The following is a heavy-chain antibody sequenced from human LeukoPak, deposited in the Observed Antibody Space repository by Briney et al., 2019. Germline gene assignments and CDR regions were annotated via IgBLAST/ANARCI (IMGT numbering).Heavy chain of an antibody. CDR2: ISYDGRNK. D-gene: IGHD3-3*01. V-gene: IGHV3-30*03. J-gene: IGHJ4*02. Sequence: GGSLRLSCAASGFTFSDYGMHWVRQAPGKGLEWVAVISYDGRNKYYADSVKGRFTISRDKSKNTLDLQMNSLRVEDTAVFYCARDQYDTWSRRGNFDSWGQGTLVIVSS. CDR3: ARDQYDTWSRRGNFDS. CDR1: GFTFSDYG.